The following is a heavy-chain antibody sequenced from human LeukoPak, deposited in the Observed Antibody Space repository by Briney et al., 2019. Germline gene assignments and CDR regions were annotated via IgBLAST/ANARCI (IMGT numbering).Heavy chain of an antibody. CDR3: ARDNMKAVAGTGDY. CDR1: GFTFSSYW. J-gene: IGHJ4*02. Sequence: GGSLRLSCAASGFTFSSYWMSWVRQAPGKGLEWVANIKQDGSEKYYVDSVKGRFTISRDNAKNSLYLQMNSLRAEDTAVYYCARDNMKAVAGTGDYWGQGTLVTVSS. CDR2: IKQDGSEK. V-gene: IGHV3-7*01. D-gene: IGHD6-19*01.